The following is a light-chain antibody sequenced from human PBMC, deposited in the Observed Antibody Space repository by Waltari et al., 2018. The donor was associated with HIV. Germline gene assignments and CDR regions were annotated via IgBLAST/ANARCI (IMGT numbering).Light chain of an antibody. V-gene: IGLV1-47*01. CDR1: SSNIGNNH. CDR2: RNN. J-gene: IGLJ2*01. CDR3: AAWEDSLSVVV. Sequence: QSVLTQTPSASGTPGQRVTISCSGSSSNIGNNHVYWYQQLPGTAPKLLMYRNNQRPSGVPDRFSGSKSGTSASLAISGLRSEDEADYYCAAWEDSLSVVVFGGGTKLTVL.